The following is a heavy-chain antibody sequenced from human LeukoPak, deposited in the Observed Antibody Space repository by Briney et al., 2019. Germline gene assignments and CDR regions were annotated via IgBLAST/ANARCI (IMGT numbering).Heavy chain of an antibody. V-gene: IGHV3-15*01. CDR3: TTGGQQTPYYYGMDV. CDR2: IKSKTDGGTT. D-gene: IGHD6-13*01. J-gene: IGHJ6*02. Sequence: GGSLRLSCAASGFTFSNAWMSWVRQAPGKGLEWVGRIKSKTDGGTTDYAAPVKGRFTISRDDSKNTLYLQMNSLKTEDTAVYYCTTGGQQTPYYYGMDVRGQGTTVTVSS. CDR1: GFTFSNAW.